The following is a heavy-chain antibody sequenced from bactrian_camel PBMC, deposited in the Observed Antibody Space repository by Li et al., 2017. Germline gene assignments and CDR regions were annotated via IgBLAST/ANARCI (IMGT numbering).Heavy chain of an antibody. CDR2: MHTSGGGS. Sequence: VQLVESGGGSVQPGGSLTLSCVGSGTNYPSECMGWFRQAPGKKREGVAVMHTSGGGSYHGDSVKGRFTISQDNDKNTLYLQLDSLETEDTAMYYCARGGFNWAFGNCGQGTQVTVS. CDR1: GTNYPSEC. V-gene: IGHV3S54*01. CDR3: ARGGFNWAFGN. J-gene: IGHJ4*01. D-gene: IGHD8*01.